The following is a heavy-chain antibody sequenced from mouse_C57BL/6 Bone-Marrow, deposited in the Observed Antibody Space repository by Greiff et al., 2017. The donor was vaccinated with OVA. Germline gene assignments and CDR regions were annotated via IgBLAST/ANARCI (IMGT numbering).Heavy chain of an antibody. CDR2: ISSGGSYT. Sequence: EVKLVESGGDLVKPGGSLKLSCAASGFTFSSYGMSWVRQTPDKRLEWVATISSGGSYTYYPDSVKGRFTISRDNAKNTLYLQMSSLKSEDTAMYYCAGYYDAMDYWGQGTSVTVSS. CDR3: AGYYDAMDY. J-gene: IGHJ4*01. D-gene: IGHD2-2*01. V-gene: IGHV5-6*01. CDR1: GFTFSSYG.